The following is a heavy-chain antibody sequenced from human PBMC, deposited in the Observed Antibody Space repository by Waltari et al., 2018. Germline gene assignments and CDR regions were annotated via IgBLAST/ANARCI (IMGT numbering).Heavy chain of an antibody. D-gene: IGHD3-22*01. J-gene: IGHJ3*02. Sequence: QLQLQESGPGLVKPSETLSLTCTVSGGSISSSSYYWGWIRQPPRKGLEWIGSIYYSGSTYYNPSLKSRVTISVDTSKNQFSLKLSSVTAADTAVYYCAGRITMIVVVHKGAFDIWGQGTMVTVSS. CDR2: IYYSGST. V-gene: IGHV4-39*07. CDR1: GGSISSSSYY. CDR3: AGRITMIVVVHKGAFDI.